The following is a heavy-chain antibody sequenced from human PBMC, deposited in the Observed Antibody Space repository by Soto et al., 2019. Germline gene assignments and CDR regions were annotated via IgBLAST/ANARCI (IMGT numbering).Heavy chain of an antibody. CDR1: GFTFSDYG. CDR3: AKDRLTTISEGFGY. CDR2: ISYDGSTE. D-gene: IGHD3-9*01. Sequence: RGSLIICCATSGFTFSDYGIDWVGQAPGKGLDWVAVISYDGSTEYYADSVKGRFTISRDNSKNTMYLQMNSLRAEDTALYYCAKDRLTTISEGFGYWGLGTMVTVSS. J-gene: IGHJ4*02. V-gene: IGHV3-30*18.